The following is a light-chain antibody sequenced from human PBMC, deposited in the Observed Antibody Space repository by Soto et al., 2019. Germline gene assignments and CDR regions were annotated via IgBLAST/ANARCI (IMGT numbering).Light chain of an antibody. V-gene: IGKV3-11*01. Sequence: DIVLTQSPATLSLSPGERATLSCRASQSVGTSLAWYKQQPGQAPRLLIHDAAYRASGIPERFSGSGSGTADSPSSSRVEPDDFSANYCRHRGSDSGTFGQGTKVEIK. CDR1: QSVGTS. J-gene: IGKJ1*01. CDR2: DAA. CDR3: RHRGSDSGT.